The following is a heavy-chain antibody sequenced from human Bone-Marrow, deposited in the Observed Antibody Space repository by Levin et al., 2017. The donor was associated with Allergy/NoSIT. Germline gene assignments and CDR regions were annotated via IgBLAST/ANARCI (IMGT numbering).Heavy chain of an antibody. V-gene: IGHV1-2*02. Sequence: GESLKIYCKASEDTFSGHYMHWVRQAPDQGLQWMGWINPHSGDTYYSQIFQDRVTMTWDTSLNTAYMELSRLRSGDTAIYFCAGSAASGLYVWGQGSVVSVS. D-gene: IGHD6-19*01. CDR2: INPHSGDT. CDR3: AGSAASGLYV. J-gene: IGHJ4*02. CDR1: EDTFSGHY.